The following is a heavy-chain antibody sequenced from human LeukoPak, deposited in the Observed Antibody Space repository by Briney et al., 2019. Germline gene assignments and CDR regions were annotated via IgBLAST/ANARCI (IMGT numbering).Heavy chain of an antibody. V-gene: IGHV4-34*01. Sequence: PSETLSLTCAVYGGSFSGYYWGWVRQPPGKGLEWIGEINHTGGTNYNPSPKSRLTISVDTSKNQLSLELTSVTAADTAVYYCASTRIATGGVWYYYMDVWGKGTTVTVSS. CDR2: INHTGGT. CDR1: GGSFSGYY. J-gene: IGHJ6*03. D-gene: IGHD6-13*01. CDR3: ASTRIATGGVWYYYMDV.